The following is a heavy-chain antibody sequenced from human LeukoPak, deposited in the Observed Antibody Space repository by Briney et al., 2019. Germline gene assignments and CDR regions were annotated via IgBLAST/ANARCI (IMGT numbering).Heavy chain of an antibody. CDR2: ISSSSSYI. J-gene: IGHJ4*02. Sequence: GGSLRLSCAASGFTFSSYSMNWVRQAPGKGLEWVSSISSSSSYIYYADSVKGRFTISRDNAKNSLYLQMNSLRAEDTAVYYCARAFHVSMSLAGYWGQGTLVTVSS. CDR1: GFTFSSYS. V-gene: IGHV3-21*01. CDR3: ARAFHVSMSLAGY. D-gene: IGHD6-6*01.